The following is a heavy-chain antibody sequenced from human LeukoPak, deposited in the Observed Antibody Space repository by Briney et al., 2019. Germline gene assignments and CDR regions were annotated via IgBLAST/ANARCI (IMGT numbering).Heavy chain of an antibody. V-gene: IGHV4-59*01. CDR2: THYTAST. CDR3: ARVGVAVAGAGYYGMDV. D-gene: IGHD6-19*01. J-gene: IGHJ6*02. Sequence: IAYTHYTASTTHHPSLKTPLPISLDTSNNQFSLKLSSVTAADPAVYYCARVGVAVAGAGYYGMDVWGQGTTVIVSS.